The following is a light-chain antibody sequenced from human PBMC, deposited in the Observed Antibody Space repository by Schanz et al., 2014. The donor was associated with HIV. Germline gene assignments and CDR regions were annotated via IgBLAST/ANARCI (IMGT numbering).Light chain of an antibody. CDR3: QSYDSSLRVVV. CDR1: SSTIGAGYD. J-gene: IGLJ2*01. V-gene: IGLV1-40*01. Sequence: SVLTQPPSVSGAPGQRITISCTGSSSTIGAGYDVHWYQQVPGTAPKLLIYENNHRPSGVPDRISGSRSATSASLAITGLQAEDEAIYYCQSYDSSLRVVVFGGGTKVTVL. CDR2: ENN.